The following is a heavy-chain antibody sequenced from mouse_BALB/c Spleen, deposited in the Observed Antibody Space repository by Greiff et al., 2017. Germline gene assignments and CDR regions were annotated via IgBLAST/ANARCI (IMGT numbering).Heavy chain of an antibody. J-gene: IGHJ2*01. CDR1: GYTFTSYT. Sequence: VKLVESGAELARPGASVKMSCKASGYTFTSYTMHWVKQRPGQGLEWIGYINPSSGYTNYNQKFKDKATLTADKSSSTAYMQLSSLTSEDSAVYYCARRVYRYDGGVFDYWGQGTTLTVSS. CDR3: ARRVYRYDGGVFDY. V-gene: IGHV1-4*01. D-gene: IGHD2-14*01. CDR2: INPSSGYT.